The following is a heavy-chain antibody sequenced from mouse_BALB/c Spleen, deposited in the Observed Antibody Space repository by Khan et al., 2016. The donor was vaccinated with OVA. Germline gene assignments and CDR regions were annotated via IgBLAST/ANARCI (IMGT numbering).Heavy chain of an antibody. CDR3: ARGTTTSYVYFDV. CDR2: IHPSDSET. J-gene: IGHJ1*01. Sequence: QVQLKQSGAELVRPGGSVKLSCKASGYSFTSYWMNWMKQRPGQGLEWIGIIHPSDSETRLNQRFRDKATLTVDKSSSTAYMQLNSPTYEDSAVYYCARGTTTSYVYFDVWGAGTTVTVSS. V-gene: IGHV1-61*01. CDR1: GYSFTSYW. D-gene: IGHD1-1*01.